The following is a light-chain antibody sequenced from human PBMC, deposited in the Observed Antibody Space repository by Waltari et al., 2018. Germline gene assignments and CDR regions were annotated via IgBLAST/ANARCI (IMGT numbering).Light chain of an antibody. CDR1: SSDVGTYNL. J-gene: IGLJ1*01. CDR3: CSYVGLGTYV. Sequence: QSGLTQPASASGSPGQSITISCTGTSSDVGTYNLVPWYQQHPGKAPKLLIYEVTKRASGTSDRFSASKSGNTASLTISGLQAQEDEADYYCCSYVGLGTYVFGTGTKVTV. CDR2: EVT. V-gene: IGLV2-23*02.